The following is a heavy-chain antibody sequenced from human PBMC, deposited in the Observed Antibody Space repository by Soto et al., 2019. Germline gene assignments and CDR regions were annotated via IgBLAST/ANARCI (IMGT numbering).Heavy chain of an antibody. D-gene: IGHD3-10*01. Sequence: EVQLLESGGGLVQPGGSRRISCTASGFTFNNYAMAWVRPAPGKGLEWVSGISGSGENTNYADSVKGRFTISRDNSKNTLYLQMKRLRAEDTALYYCAKDYGVRGIMTNLFDSWGQGTLVTVSS. CDR1: GFTFNNYA. V-gene: IGHV3-23*01. CDR2: ISGSGENT. J-gene: IGHJ4*02. CDR3: AKDYGVRGIMTNLFDS.